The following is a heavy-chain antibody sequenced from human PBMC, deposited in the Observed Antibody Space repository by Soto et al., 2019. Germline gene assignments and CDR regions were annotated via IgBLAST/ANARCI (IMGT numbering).Heavy chain of an antibody. Sequence: QITLKESGPTLLKPTQTLTLTCTFSGFSLSTSGVGVVWIRQPPGKALQWLALIYWDDDERFSPSLRNRLTITKDTSKNQVVRTMTNMDPVDTATYYCAHQTYYYGSGTIDVWGQGTTVTVSS. V-gene: IGHV2-5*02. CDR1: GFSLSTSGVG. J-gene: IGHJ6*02. D-gene: IGHD3-10*01. CDR2: IYWDDDE. CDR3: AHQTYYYGSGTIDV.